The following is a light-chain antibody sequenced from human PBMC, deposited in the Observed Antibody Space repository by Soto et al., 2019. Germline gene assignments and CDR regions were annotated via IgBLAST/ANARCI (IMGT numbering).Light chain of an antibody. CDR3: QQYNSYSKT. J-gene: IGKJ1*01. CDR2: KAS. V-gene: IGKV1-5*03. Sequence: IHMTHSPSSLSASVPYRVTITCRASQSISSWLAWYQQKPGKAPKLLIYKASSLESGVPSRFSGSGSGTEFTLTISSLQPDDSASYYCQQYNSYSKTFGQGTKVDI. CDR1: QSISSW.